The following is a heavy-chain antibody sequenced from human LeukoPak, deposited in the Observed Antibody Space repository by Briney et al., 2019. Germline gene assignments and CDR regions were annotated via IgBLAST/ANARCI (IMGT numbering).Heavy chain of an antibody. Sequence: PGGSLRLSCAASGFTFSSYAVSWVRQAPGKGLEWVSTISGSGDYTFYAASVKGRFTISRDNSKNTLYLQMNSLRAEDTAVYYCAKDHRSMVSTWPCEFDYWRQGTLVTVSS. J-gene: IGHJ4*02. D-gene: IGHD5/OR15-5a*01. V-gene: IGHV3-23*01. CDR1: GFTFSSYA. CDR2: ISGSGDYT. CDR3: AKDHRSMVSTWPCEFDY.